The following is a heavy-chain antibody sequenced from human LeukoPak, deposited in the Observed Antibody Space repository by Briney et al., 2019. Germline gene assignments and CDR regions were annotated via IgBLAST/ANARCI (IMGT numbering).Heavy chain of an antibody. Sequence: GGSLRLSCAASGFTVSNNYMSWVRQAPGRGLEWVSIIYSDGTAYYADSVKGRFTLSRENSKNTLYLQMNSLGVEDTAVYYCARDRYDYFDWWGQGALVTVSS. V-gene: IGHV3-53*01. J-gene: IGHJ4*02. CDR3: ARDRYDYFDW. CDR1: GFTVSNNY. D-gene: IGHD3-16*01. CDR2: IYSDGTA.